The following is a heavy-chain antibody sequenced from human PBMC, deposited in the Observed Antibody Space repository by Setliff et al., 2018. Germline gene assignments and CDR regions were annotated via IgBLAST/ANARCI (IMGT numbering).Heavy chain of an antibody. CDR2: ISYTTNFI. J-gene: IGHJ4*02. V-gene: IGHV3-21*01. CDR1: GFTFGHYN. Sequence: GGSLRLSCTASGFTFGHYNMNLVRQAPGKGLEWASSISYTTNFIYYAAAVQGRFPISRDTAKYSLYLQMNRLSAESSAVYYCASYYYGSGSSYINPHFDYWGLGTLVTVSS. D-gene: IGHD3-10*01. CDR3: ASYYYGSGSSYINPHFDY.